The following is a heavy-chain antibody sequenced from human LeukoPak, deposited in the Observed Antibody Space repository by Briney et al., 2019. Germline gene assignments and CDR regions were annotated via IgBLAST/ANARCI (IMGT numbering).Heavy chain of an antibody. CDR3: ARLFDNDSSVDPDTLDM. D-gene: IGHD3-22*01. CDR1: GVSFSRHY. J-gene: IGHJ3*02. V-gene: IGHV4-59*11. CDR2: IYYSGKI. Sequence: PSETLSLTCAVSGVSFSRHYWSWIRQPPGKGLEWIGYIYYSGKIYYYLSLRSRVSISLDTSNNHFSLMLISVTAADTPVYYYARLFDNDSSVDPDTLDMSGQGTLVTVSS.